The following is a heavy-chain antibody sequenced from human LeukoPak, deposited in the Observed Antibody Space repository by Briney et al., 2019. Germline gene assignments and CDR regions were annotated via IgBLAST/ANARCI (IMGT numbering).Heavy chain of an antibody. J-gene: IGHJ4*02. Sequence: GGSLRLSCAASGFTFRSYTMNWVRQAPGKGLEWVSSMSSGSNYIDYSDSVRGRFTISRDNAKNSLYLQMNSLRAEDTAVYYCARVTCTDDFCHRGGFDHWGQGILVTVSS. CDR3: ARVTCTDDFCHRGGFDH. CDR1: GFTFRSYT. D-gene: IGHD3/OR15-3a*01. CDR2: MSSGSNYI. V-gene: IGHV3-21*01.